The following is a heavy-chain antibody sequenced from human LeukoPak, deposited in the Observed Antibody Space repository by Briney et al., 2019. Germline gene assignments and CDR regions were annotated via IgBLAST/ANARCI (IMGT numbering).Heavy chain of an antibody. V-gene: IGHV1-2*06. CDR1: GYTFPAYF. CDR2: INPNGGDT. D-gene: IGHD2-2*01. Sequence: GASVTVSCKAAGYTFPAYFMHWVREAPGQGLEWMGRINPNGGDTNYAQKFQGRVTMASDTSISTAYMELNSLMSDDTAVYYCVRVGFTTSWSNFDYWGEGTLVTVSS. CDR3: VRVGFTTSWSNFDY. J-gene: IGHJ4*02.